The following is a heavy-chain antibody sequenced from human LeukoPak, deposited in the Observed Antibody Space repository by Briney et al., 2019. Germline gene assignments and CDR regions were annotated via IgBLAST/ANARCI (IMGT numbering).Heavy chain of an antibody. Sequence: GGSLRLSCAASGFTVSGTYMSWVRQAPGKGLEWVSVIYTGGGTYYADSVKGRFTISRDDSKNALYLQMNSLRAEDTAVYYCARDSRSSHYFDYWGQGTLVTVSS. CDR1: GFTVSGTY. CDR2: IYTGGGT. D-gene: IGHD3-10*01. V-gene: IGHV3-66*01. CDR3: ARDSRSSHYFDY. J-gene: IGHJ4*02.